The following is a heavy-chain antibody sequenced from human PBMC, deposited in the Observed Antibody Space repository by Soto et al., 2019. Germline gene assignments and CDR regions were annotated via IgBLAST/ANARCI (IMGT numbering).Heavy chain of an antibody. CDR2: IYPSGGDS. V-gene: IGHV1-46*01. CDR1: GYAFTSYY. J-gene: IGHJ3*02. D-gene: IGHD3-10*01. CDR3: ARRETQFGEDAIDM. Sequence: QVQLVQSGPEVKRPGASVKVSCKTSGYAFTSYYVHWVRQAPGQGLEWIGIIYPSGGDSSSAQKFQCRVTLTSDTSTSTVFMELGSLRYEDTAVYYCARRETQFGEDAIDMWGQGTVVTFSS.